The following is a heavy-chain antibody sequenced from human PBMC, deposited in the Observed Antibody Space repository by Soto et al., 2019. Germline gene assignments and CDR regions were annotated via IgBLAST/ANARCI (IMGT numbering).Heavy chain of an antibody. CDR2: IYYSGST. CDR1: GGSISSGGYY. V-gene: IGHV4-31*03. CDR3: ARDRVLLWFGESTYGMDV. Sequence: SETLSLTCTVSGGSISSGGYYWSWIRQHPGKGLEWIGYIYYSGSTYYNPSLKSRVTISVDTSKNQFSLKLSSVTAADTAVYYCARDRVLLWFGESTYGMDVWGQGTTVTVSS. J-gene: IGHJ6*02. D-gene: IGHD3-10*01.